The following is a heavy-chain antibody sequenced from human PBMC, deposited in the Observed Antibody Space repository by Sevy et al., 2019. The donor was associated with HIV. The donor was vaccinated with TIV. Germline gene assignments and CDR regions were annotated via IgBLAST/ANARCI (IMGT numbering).Heavy chain of an antibody. J-gene: IGHJ3*02. CDR3: ARLLPTRAFDI. V-gene: IGHV3-30*04. Sequence: GGSLRLSCAASGFTFSSFPIHWVRQAPGKGLEWVAIISYDGNNQHFADSVKGRFTISRDNSKNPVYLHMNSLRTEDTAVYYCARLLPTRAFDIWGQGTMVTVSS. CDR2: ISYDGNNQ. CDR1: GFTFSSFP.